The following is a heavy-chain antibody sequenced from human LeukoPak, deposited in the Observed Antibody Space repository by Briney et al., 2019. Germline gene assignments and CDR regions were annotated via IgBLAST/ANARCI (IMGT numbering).Heavy chain of an antibody. Sequence: PGESLGLSCVASGLSISGQWMYWVRQAPGQGLEWVANIKHDGSEEYYVDSVKGRFTISRDDGRNSVSLQMNSVRAEDTAVYYCGYTNNFYHWGQGTLVVVSS. J-gene: IGHJ4*02. CDR3: GYTNNFYH. CDR2: IKHDGSEE. D-gene: IGHD3-16*02. CDR1: GLSISGQW. V-gene: IGHV3-7*01.